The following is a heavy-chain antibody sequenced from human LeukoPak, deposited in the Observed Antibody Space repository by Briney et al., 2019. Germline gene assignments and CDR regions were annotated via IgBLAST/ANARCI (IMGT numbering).Heavy chain of an antibody. Sequence: PGGSLRLSCAASGFTFSSYEMNWVRQAPGKGLEWVSYISSSGSTIYYADSVKGRFTISRDNAKSSLYLQMNSLRAEDTAVYSCARGGLFLDYWGQGTLVTVSS. CDR3: ARGGLFLDY. V-gene: IGHV3-48*03. CDR1: GFTFSSYE. D-gene: IGHD2-21*01. J-gene: IGHJ4*02. CDR2: ISSSGSTI.